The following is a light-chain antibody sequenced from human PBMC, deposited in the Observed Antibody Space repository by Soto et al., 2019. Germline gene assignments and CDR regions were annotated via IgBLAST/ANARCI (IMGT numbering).Light chain of an antibody. Sequence: DIVMTQSPDSLAVSMGERATINCKSSQSILYSSNNKNYLAWYQQKPGQPPKLLISWASTRESGVPDRFSGSGSGTDFTLTISSLQAEDVPVYYCQQYYYTPPVTFGQGTKVEIK. CDR3: QQYYYTPPVT. J-gene: IGKJ1*01. V-gene: IGKV4-1*01. CDR2: WAS. CDR1: QSILYSSNNKNY.